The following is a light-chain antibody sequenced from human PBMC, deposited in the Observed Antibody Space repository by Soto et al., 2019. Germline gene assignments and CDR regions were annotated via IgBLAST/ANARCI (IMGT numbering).Light chain of an antibody. CDR3: CSYAGSSTHYV. CDR1: SSDVGSYNL. Sequence: QSALTQPASVSGSPGQSITISCTGTSSDVGSYNLVSWYQQHPGKAPKLMIYEGSKRPSGVSNRFSGSKSGNTASLTISGLQAEDEADHYCCSYAGSSTHYVFGTGTKLTVL. CDR2: EGS. V-gene: IGLV2-23*01. J-gene: IGLJ1*01.